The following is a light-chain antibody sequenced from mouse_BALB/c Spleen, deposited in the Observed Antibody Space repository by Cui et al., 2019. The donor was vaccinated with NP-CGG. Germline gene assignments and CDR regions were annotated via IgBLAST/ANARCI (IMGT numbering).Light chain of an antibody. J-gene: IGLJ1*01. CDR1: TGAVTTSNY. CDR2: GTN. V-gene: IGLV1*01. Sequence: QAVATQESALTTSPGETVTLTCRSSTGAVTTSNYANWVQEKPDHLFTGLIGGTNNRAPGVPDRFSGSLIGDKAALTITGAQTEYEAIYFCALWYSNHWVFGGGTKLTVL. CDR3: ALWYSNHWV.